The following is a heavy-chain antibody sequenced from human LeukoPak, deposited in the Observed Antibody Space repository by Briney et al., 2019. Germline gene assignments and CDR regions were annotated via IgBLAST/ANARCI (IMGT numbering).Heavy chain of an antibody. CDR2: IYYSGST. V-gene: IGHV4-39*01. CDR3: ARQQSTGYSSSWYLGLHWFDP. Sequence: SETLSLTCTVSGGSISSSSCYWGWIRQPPGKGLEWIGSIYYSGSTYYNPSLKSRVTISVDTSKNQFSLKLSSVTAADTAVYYCARQQSTGYSSSWYLGLHWFDPWGQGTLVTVSS. J-gene: IGHJ5*02. CDR1: GGSISSSSCY. D-gene: IGHD6-13*01.